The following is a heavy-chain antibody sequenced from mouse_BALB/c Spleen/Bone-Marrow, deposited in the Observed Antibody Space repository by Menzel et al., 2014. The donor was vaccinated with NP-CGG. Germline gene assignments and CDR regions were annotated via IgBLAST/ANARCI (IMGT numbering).Heavy chain of an antibody. D-gene: IGHD2-4*01. J-gene: IGHJ4*01. CDR3: VRQDYDYPMDY. CDR1: GFTFYIYA. V-gene: IGHV10-1*01. Sequence: EVKLVESGGGLVQPKGSLKLSCAASGFTFYIYAMNWVRQAPRKGLEWVARISSKSTNYTTCYADSVKDRFTISSDDSQSMLYLQMNSLKTEDTAIYYCVRQDYDYPMDYWGQGTSVTVSS. CDR2: ISSKSTNYTT.